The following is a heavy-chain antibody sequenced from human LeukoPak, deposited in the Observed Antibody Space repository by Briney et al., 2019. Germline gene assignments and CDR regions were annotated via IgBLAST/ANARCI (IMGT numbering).Heavy chain of an antibody. CDR2: IGGDSRT. V-gene: IGHV3-23*01. CDR3: AKDILRWSFDY. D-gene: IGHD4-23*01. J-gene: IGHJ4*02. CDR1: EFTFNTYA. Sequence: GGSLRLSCAASEFTFNTYAVSWVRQAPGKGLEWVSGIGGDSRTHYADSVEGRFTISRDTSKNMLYLQMNNLRAEDTAVYYCAKDILRWSFDYWGQGTLVTVSS.